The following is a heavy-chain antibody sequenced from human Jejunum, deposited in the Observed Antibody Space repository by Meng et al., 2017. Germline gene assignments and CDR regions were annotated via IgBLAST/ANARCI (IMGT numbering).Heavy chain of an antibody. V-gene: IGHV3-21*01. CDR3: ARIRVERATGTAFDI. CDR2: ISSSSAYI. CDR1: GFSFASYS. D-gene: IGHD5-24*01. Sequence: GESLKISWEASGFSFASYSVNWVRQAPGKGLEGVSSISSSSAYIYYADSVKGRFTISRDNAKNSLLLQMNSLRAEDTAIYYCARIRVERATGTAFDIWGQGTMVTVSS. J-gene: IGHJ3*02.